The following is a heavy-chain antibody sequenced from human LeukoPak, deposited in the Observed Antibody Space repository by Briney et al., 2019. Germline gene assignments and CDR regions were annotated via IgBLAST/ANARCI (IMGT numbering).Heavy chain of an antibody. CDR2: ISSSGSTI. V-gene: IGHV3-48*04. Sequence: GGSLRLSCAASGFTFSSYWMTWVRQAPGKGLEWVSYISSSGSTIYYADSVKGRFTISRDNAKNSLYLQMNSLRAEDTAVYYCARGNPGDAFDIWGQGTMVTVSS. J-gene: IGHJ3*02. CDR1: GFTFSSYW. CDR3: ARGNPGDAFDI.